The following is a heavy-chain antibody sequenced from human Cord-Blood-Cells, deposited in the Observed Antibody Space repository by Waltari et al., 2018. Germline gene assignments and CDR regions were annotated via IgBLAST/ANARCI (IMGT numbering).Heavy chain of an antibody. V-gene: IGHV4-4*07. CDR2: IYTRGST. D-gene: IGHD1-7*01. J-gene: IGHJ3*02. CDR1: GGSISSYY. Sequence: QVQLQESGPGLVKPSETLSLTCTVSGGSISSYYWSWIRQPAGKGLEWIGRIYTRGSTNYNPALKSRVTMSVDTSKSQFSLKLGSVTAADTAVYYCAREIGAGNWNYWGACDIWGQGTMVTVSS. CDR3: AREIGAGNWNYWGACDI.